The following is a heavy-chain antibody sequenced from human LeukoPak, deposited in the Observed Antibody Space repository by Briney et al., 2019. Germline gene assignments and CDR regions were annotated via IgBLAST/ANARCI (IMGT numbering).Heavy chain of an antibody. J-gene: IGHJ4*02. D-gene: IGHD6-6*01. Sequence: GASVKVSCKASGYTFTGYYMHWVRQAPGQGLEWMGWINPNSGGTNYAQKFQGRVTMTRNTSISTAYMELSSLRSEDTAVYYCARGLRPTYYSSSELFDYWGQGTLVTASS. CDR2: INPNSGGT. CDR1: GYTFTGYY. V-gene: IGHV1-2*02. CDR3: ARGLRPTYYSSSELFDY.